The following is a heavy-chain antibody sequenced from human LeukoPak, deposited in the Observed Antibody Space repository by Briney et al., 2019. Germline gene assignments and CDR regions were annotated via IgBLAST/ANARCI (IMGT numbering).Heavy chain of an antibody. CDR1: GYTFTGYY. CDR2: INPNSGGT. Sequence: ASVKVSCKASGYTFTGYYMHWVRQAPGQGLEWMGWINPNSGGTNYAQKFQGRVTMTRDTSISTAYMDLSRLRSDDTAVYYCARSGTTYYYDSSGYYDLDYWGQGTLVTVSS. V-gene: IGHV1-2*02. CDR3: ARSGTTYYYDSSGYYDLDY. J-gene: IGHJ4*02. D-gene: IGHD3-22*01.